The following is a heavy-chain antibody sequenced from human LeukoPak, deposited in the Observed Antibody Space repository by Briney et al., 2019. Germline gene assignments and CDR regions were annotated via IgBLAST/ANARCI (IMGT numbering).Heavy chain of an antibody. CDR2: IYYTGST. J-gene: IGHJ6*02. D-gene: IGHD2-2*01. V-gene: IGHV4-59*12. CDR1: GGSISSYY. Sequence: SETLSLTCTVSGGSISSYYWSWIRQPPGKGLEWIGHIYYTGSTNYNPSLKSRVTISVDTSKNQFSLKLSSVTAADTAVYYCAGAGCSSTSCYAPYYYYFYGMDVWGQGTTVTVSS. CDR3: AGAGCSSTSCYAPYYYYFYGMDV.